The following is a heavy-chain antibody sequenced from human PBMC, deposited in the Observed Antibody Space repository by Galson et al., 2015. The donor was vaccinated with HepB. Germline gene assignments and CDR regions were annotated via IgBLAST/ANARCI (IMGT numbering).Heavy chain of an antibody. J-gene: IGHJ4*02. CDR3: ARDDREGLLLPTFDY. V-gene: IGHV3-33*08. Sequence: SLRLSCAASGFTFSSYGMHWVRQAPGKGLEWVAVIWYDGSNKYYADSVKGRFTISRDNSKNTLYLQMNSLRAEDTAVYYCARDDREGLLLPTFDYWGQGTLVTVSS. CDR1: GFTFSSYG. CDR2: IWYDGSNK. D-gene: IGHD3-3*01.